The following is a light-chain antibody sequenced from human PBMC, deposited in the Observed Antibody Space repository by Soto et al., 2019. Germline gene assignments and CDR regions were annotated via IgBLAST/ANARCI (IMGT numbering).Light chain of an antibody. J-gene: IGKJ5*01. Sequence: DIQMTQSPSSLSASVGDRVTITCRASQSISSYLNWYQQKPGKAPKLLIYAASSLQSGVPSRFSGSGSETDLTLTISSLQPEDFATYYCQQSYSTPPITFGQGTRLEIK. CDR3: QQSYSTPPIT. CDR2: AAS. V-gene: IGKV1-39*01. CDR1: QSISSY.